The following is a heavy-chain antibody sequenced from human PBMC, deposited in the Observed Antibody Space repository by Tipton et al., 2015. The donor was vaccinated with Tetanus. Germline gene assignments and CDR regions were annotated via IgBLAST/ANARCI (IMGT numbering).Heavy chain of an antibody. Sequence: LRLSCAVYGGSFSGYYCNWIRQSPXKGLEWIGEIHPXGIVSCXPSLKSRVAILLDTSANQFSLNLSSVTAADTAVYYCARQWQLVYFDSWGLGTRVTVSS. D-gene: IGHD6-6*01. V-gene: IGHV4-34*01. CDR1: GGSFSGYY. CDR3: ARQWQLVYFDS. J-gene: IGHJ4*02. CDR2: IHPXGIV.